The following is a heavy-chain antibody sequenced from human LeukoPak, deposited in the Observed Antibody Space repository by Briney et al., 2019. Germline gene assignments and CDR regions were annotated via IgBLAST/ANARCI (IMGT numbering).Heavy chain of an antibody. CDR3: AREGSGYDFNFDY. D-gene: IGHD5-12*01. V-gene: IGHV3-21*01. CDR1: GFTFTSYI. Sequence: GGSLRLSCAASGFTFTSYIMNWVRQAPGKGLEWVSSISSSSSYIYYADSVKGRFTISRDNAKNSLYLQMNSLRAEDTAVYYCAREGSGYDFNFDYWGQGTLVTVSS. CDR2: ISSSSSYI. J-gene: IGHJ4*02.